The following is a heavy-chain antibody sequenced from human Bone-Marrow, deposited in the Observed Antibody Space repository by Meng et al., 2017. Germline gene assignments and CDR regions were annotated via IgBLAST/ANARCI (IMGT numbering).Heavy chain of an antibody. Sequence: SLKISCAASGFTFNDFVMPWVRQTPKGLEWVSAVTWTGGAIGYAGAVKGRFRVSRENAKNSVYLQMNSVRPDDSAVYFCARETRENTTHYYFDFWGPGTLVTVSS. D-gene: IGHD1-1*01. CDR2: VTWTGGAI. V-gene: IGHV3-9*01. J-gene: IGHJ4*02. CDR3: ARETRENTTHYYFDF. CDR1: GFTFNDFV.